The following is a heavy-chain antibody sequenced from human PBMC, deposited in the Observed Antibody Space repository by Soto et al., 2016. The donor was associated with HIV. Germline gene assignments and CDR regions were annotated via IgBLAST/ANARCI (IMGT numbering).Heavy chain of an antibody. CDR2: ISGSGGST. Sequence: EVQLLESGGGLVQPGGSLRLSCAASGFTFSSYAMSWVRQAPGKGLEWVSAISGSGGSTYYADSVKGRFTISRDNSKNTLYLQMNSLRAEDTAVYYCAKGGFGDGYNLVPSPYYFDYWGQGTLVTVSS. CDR3: AKGGFGDGYNLVPSPYYFDY. J-gene: IGHJ4*02. V-gene: IGHV3-23*01. CDR1: GFTFSSYA. D-gene: IGHD5-12*01.